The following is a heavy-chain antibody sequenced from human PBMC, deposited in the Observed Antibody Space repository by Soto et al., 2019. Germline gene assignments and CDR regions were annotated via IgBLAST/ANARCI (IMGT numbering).Heavy chain of an antibody. Sequence: QVQLQQWGAGLLKPSETLSLTCAVYGGSFSGYYWSWIRQPPGKGREWIGEINHSGRTNYNPSLKRRVTISVATSKNQFSLKLSSWTAADTAVYYCARDYYDSSGRPTIDYWGQGTLVTVSS. J-gene: IGHJ4*02. CDR3: ARDYYDSSGRPTIDY. D-gene: IGHD3-22*01. V-gene: IGHV4-34*01. CDR2: INHSGRT. CDR1: GGSFSGYY.